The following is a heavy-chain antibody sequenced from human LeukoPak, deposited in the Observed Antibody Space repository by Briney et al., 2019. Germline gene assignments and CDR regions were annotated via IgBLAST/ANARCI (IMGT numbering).Heavy chain of an antibody. CDR3: AKDRVSRYGAYDCGGS. V-gene: IGHV3-23*01. CDR1: GFTFSSYA. Sequence: GGSLTLSCAVSGFTFSSYAMNWVRQAPGSGPEWVSAISGSGDVTYYADSVKGRFTISKDNSKNTLFLHMNSLRAEDTAIYYCAKDRVSRYGAYDCGGSWGQGTLVTVSS. J-gene: IGHJ5*02. CDR2: ISGSGDVT. D-gene: IGHD5-12*01.